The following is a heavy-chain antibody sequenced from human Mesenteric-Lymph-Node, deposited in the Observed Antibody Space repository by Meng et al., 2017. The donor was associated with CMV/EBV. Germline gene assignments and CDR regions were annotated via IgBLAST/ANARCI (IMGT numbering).Heavy chain of an antibody. Sequence: QITLKESGPTLLKPTQTLTLTCTFSGFSLSTSGVGVGWIRQPPGKALEWLALIYWDDVKRYSPSLKSRLTITKDTSKNQVVLTMTNMDPVDTATYYCAHSSGIAAAGPFYFDYWGQGTLVTVSS. CDR1: GFSLSTSGVG. V-gene: IGHV2-5*02. CDR2: IYWDDVK. J-gene: IGHJ4*02. CDR3: AHSSGIAAAGPFYFDY. D-gene: IGHD6-13*01.